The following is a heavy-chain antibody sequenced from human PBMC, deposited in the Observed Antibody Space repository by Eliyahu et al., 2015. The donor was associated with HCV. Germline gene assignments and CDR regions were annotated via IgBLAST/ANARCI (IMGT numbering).Heavy chain of an antibody. CDR3: ARETPMLAYCGGDCPGHFDY. Sequence: QVQLVESGGGVVQPGXSLXLSCAASGFXFSSYGXXWVRQAPGKGLEWVAVIWYDGSNKYYADSVKGRFTIPRDNSKNTLYLQMNSLRAEDTAVYYCARETPMLAYCGGDCPGHFDYWGQGTLVTVSS. CDR2: IWYDGSNK. D-gene: IGHD2-21*02. V-gene: IGHV3-33*08. J-gene: IGHJ4*02. CDR1: GFXFSSYG.